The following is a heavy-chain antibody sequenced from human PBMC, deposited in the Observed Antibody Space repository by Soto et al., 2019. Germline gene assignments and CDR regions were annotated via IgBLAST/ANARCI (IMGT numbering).Heavy chain of an antibody. V-gene: IGHV3-73*01. D-gene: IGHD1-26*01. CDR1: GFSFSDSA. Sequence: GWLRRAGTASGFSFSDSAMHWVRQASGKGLEWIARIRSKANSYLIAYDESVRGRFIISRDDSKNTAYLQMNDLNTEDTAIYYCARGGEMGLNDHWGQGTQVTVYS. J-gene: IGHJ5*02. CDR3: ARGGEMGLNDH. CDR2: IRSKANSYLI.